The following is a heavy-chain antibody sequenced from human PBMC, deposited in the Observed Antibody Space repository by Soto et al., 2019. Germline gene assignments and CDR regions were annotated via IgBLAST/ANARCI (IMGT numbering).Heavy chain of an antibody. V-gene: IGHV1-18*01. J-gene: IGHJ4*02. CDR3: ATYGDYRSHFDY. CDR2: ISAYNGNT. D-gene: IGHD4-17*01. CDR1: GYTFTSYG. Sequence: ASVKVSCKASGYTFTSYGISWVRQAPGQGLEWMGWISAYNGNTNYAQKLKGRVTMTTDTSTSTAYMELRSLRSDDTAVYYCATYGDYRSHFDYWGQGTLVTVSS.